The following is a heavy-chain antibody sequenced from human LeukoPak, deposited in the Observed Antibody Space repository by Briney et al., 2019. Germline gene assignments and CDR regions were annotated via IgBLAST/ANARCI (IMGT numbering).Heavy chain of an antibody. Sequence: ASVKVSCKASGYTFTSYGISWVRQAPGQGLEWMGWISAYNGNTNYAQKLQGRVTMTTDTSTSTAYMELSSLTSEDTAVYYCARDNSVGDIAWWFDPWGQGTLVTVSS. V-gene: IGHV1-18*01. CDR2: ISAYNGNT. D-gene: IGHD1-26*01. CDR3: ARDNSVGDIAWWFDP. CDR1: GYTFTSYG. J-gene: IGHJ5*02.